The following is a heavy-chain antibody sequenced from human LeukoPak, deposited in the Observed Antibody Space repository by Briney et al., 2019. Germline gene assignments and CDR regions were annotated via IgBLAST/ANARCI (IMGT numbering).Heavy chain of an antibody. Sequence: GGSLRLSCAASGFTFRKYAMTWVRQAPGKGLEWVSGINDSGSSTYYADSVKGRLTISRDNAKNTVYLQMNSLRVEETAVYKCTKGLYGSGSSPDFWGQGTLVTVSS. CDR1: GFTFRKYA. D-gene: IGHD3-10*01. CDR3: TKGLYGSGSSPDF. CDR2: INDSGSST. V-gene: IGHV3-23*01. J-gene: IGHJ4*02.